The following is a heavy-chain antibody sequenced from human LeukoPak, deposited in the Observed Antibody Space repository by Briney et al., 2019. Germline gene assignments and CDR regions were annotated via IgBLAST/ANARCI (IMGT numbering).Heavy chain of an antibody. J-gene: IGHJ4*02. V-gene: IGHV3-48*03. CDR1: GFIFSSYE. CDR3: ARGSGGDGSGSL. D-gene: IGHD3-10*01. CDR2: ISSSGSTI. Sequence: GGSLRLACAASGFIFSSYEMNWVRQAPGKGLEWVSYISSSGSTIYYADSVKGRFTISRDNAKNSLYLQMNSLRAEDTAVYYCARGSGGDGSGSLWGRGTLVTVSS.